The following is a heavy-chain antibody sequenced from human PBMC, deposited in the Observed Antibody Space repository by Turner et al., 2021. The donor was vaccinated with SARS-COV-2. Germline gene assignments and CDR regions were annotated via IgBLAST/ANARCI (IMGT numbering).Heavy chain of an antibody. J-gene: IGHJ3*02. D-gene: IGHD6-13*01. CDR3: ARGRADTSSWYGWGAFDI. CDR2: IWYDGSNK. V-gene: IGHV3-33*01. CDR1: GFPFSSYG. Sequence: QVQLVESGGGVVQPGRSLRLSCAASGFPFSSYGMHWVRQAPGKGLEWVAVIWYDGSNKDYADSVKGRFTISRDNSKNTLYLQMNSLRAEDTAVYYCARGRADTSSWYGWGAFDIWGQGTMVTISS.